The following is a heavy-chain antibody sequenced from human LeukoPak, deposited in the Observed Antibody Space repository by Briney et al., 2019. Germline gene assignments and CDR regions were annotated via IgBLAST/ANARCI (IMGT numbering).Heavy chain of an antibody. V-gene: IGHV4-31*03. CDR1: GGSISSGGYY. D-gene: IGHD3-9*01. Sequence: SETLSLTCTVSGGSISSGGYYWSWIRQHPGKGLEWIGYIYYSGSTYYNPSLKSRVTISVDTSKNQFSLKLSSVTAADTAVYYCARGHEELRYFDWLPHNWFDPWGQGTLVTVSS. CDR3: ARGHEELRYFDWLPHNWFDP. CDR2: IYYSGST. J-gene: IGHJ5*02.